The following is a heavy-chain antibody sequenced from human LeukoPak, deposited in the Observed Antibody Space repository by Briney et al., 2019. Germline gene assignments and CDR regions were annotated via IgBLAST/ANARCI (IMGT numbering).Heavy chain of an antibody. J-gene: IGHJ3*02. D-gene: IGHD6-13*01. Sequence: PGGSLRLSCLGSGFTFSWYGMSWVRQAPGKGLEWVSAINSGGSTYYADSLKGRFTISRDNSKNTLYLQMNSLRADDTAVYYCAKDWPSEWQQLPDYDAFDIWGQGTMVTVSS. CDR1: GFTFSWYG. V-gene: IGHV3-23*01. CDR2: INSGGST. CDR3: AKDWPSEWQQLPDYDAFDI.